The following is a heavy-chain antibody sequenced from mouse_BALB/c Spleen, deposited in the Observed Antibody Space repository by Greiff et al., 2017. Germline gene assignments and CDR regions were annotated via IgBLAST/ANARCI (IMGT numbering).Heavy chain of an antibody. CDR3: ARWDLDWEFAY. D-gene: IGHD4-1*01. J-gene: IGHJ3*01. CDR2: ILPGSGST. V-gene: IGHV1-9*01. Sequence: QVQLQQSGAELMKPGASVKISCKATGYTFSSYWIEWVKQRPGHGLEWIGEILPGSGSTNYNEKFKGKATFTADTSSNTAYMQLSSLTSEDSAVYYCARWDLDWEFAYWGQGTLGTVSA. CDR1: GYTFSSYW.